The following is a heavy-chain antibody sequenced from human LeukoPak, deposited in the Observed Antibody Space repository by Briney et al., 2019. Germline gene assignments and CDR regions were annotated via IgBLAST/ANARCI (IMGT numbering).Heavy chain of an antibody. CDR1: GGSFSGYY. Sequence: KPSETLPLTCAVYGGSFSGYYWSWIRQPPGKGPEWMGEINHSGSTNYNPSLKSRVTISVDTSKNQFSLKLTSVTAADTALYYCIRVVISASPDAFDIWGRGTMVTVSS. D-gene: IGHD2-15*01. V-gene: IGHV4-34*01. J-gene: IGHJ3*02. CDR3: IRVVISASPDAFDI. CDR2: INHSGST.